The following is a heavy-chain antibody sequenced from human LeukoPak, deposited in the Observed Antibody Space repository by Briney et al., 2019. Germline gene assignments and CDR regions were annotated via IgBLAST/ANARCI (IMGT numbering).Heavy chain of an antibody. J-gene: IGHJ5*02. V-gene: IGHV1-8*01. D-gene: IGHD3-9*01. Sequence: GASVTVSFKASGYTFTSYDINWVRQATGQGLEWMGWMNPNSGNTGYAQKFQGRVTMTRNTSISTAYMELSSLRSEDTAVYYCARGGDILTGYYRTHENNWFDPWGQGTLVTVSS. CDR1: GYTFTSYD. CDR3: ARGGDILTGYYRTHENNWFDP. CDR2: MNPNSGNT.